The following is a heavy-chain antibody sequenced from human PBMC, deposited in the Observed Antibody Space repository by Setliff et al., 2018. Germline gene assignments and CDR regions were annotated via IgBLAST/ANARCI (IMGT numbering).Heavy chain of an antibody. CDR1: GFSISSYS. CDR2: IWYDGSNK. Sequence: GGSLRLSCAASGFSISSYSMNWVRQAPGKGLEWVAVIWYDGSNKYYADSVKGRFTISRDNSKNTLYLQMNSLRAEDTAVYYCAKGRRISYSSGWLNWFDPWGQGTLVTVSS. CDR3: AKGRRISYSSGWLNWFDP. J-gene: IGHJ5*02. D-gene: IGHD6-19*01. V-gene: IGHV3-33*06.